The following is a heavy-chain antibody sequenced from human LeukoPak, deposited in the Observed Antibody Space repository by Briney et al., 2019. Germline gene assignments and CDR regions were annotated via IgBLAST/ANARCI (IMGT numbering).Heavy chain of an antibody. CDR1: GYTFTSYD. J-gene: IGHJ4*02. CDR2: MNPNSGNT. V-gene: IGHV1-8*01. D-gene: IGHD2-2*01. CDR3: ARVSGTTWEADY. Sequence: RASVKVSCKASGYTFTSYDINWVRRATGQGLEWMGWMNPNSGNTGYAQKFQGRVTMTRNTSISTAYMELSSLRSEDTAVYYCARVSGTTWEADYWGQGTLVTVSS.